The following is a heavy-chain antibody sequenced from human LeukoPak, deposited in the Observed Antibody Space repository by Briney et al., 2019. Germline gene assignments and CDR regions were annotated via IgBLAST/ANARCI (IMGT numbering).Heavy chain of an antibody. D-gene: IGHD6-13*01. J-gene: IGHJ4*02. CDR2: IYYSGST. CDR1: GGSISSSSYY. V-gene: IGHV4-39*01. CDR3: ARLLLEAALDY. Sequence: SETLSLTCTVSGGSISSSSYYWGWIRQPPGKGLEWIGSIYYSGSTYYNPSLKSRVTISVDTSKNQFSLKLSSVTAADTAVYYCARLLLEAALDYWGQGTLVTVSS.